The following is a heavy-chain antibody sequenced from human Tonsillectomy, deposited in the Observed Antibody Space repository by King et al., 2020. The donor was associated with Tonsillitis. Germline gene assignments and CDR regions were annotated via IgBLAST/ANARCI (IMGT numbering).Heavy chain of an antibody. CDR3: ARDSNVYDGPGYGNYYYTVMDV. D-gene: IGHD3-22*01. J-gene: IGHJ6*02. CDR1: DFSFNSFG. V-gene: IGHV3-30*03. Sequence: QVQLVESGGGVVRPGRSLRLSCVGTDFSFNSFGLHWVRQAPGRGLEWVAVISYDGRDKDYSDSVRDRFTISRDNSENTVYLQMKSLRAEDTAVYYCARDSNVYDGPGYGNYYYTVMDVWGQGTTVTVAS. CDR2: ISYDGRDK.